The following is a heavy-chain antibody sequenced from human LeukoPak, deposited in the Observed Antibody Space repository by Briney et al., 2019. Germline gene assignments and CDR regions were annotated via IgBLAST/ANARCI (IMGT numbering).Heavy chain of an antibody. CDR1: GGSISSYY. CDR3: ARLVRGGGLNWFDP. Sequence: SETLSLTCTVSGGSISSYYWSWIRQPPGKGLEWIGYIYYSGSTNYNPSLKSRVTISVDTSKNQFSLKLSSVTAADTAVYYCARLVRGGGLNWFDPWGQGTLVTVSS. J-gene: IGHJ5*02. V-gene: IGHV4-59*01. D-gene: IGHD2-15*01. CDR2: IYYSGST.